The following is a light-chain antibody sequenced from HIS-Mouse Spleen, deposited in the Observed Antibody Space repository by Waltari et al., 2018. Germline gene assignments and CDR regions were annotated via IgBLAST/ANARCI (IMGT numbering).Light chain of an antibody. CDR2: VGS. J-gene: IGLJ3*02. CDR1: SSDVGSYNL. CDR3: CSYAGSSTLV. V-gene: IGLV2-23*01. Sequence: QSALTQPASVSGSPGQSITISCTGTSSDVGSYNLVSWYQQHPGKAPKLMIYVGSKRPSGVSKRFSGSTSGNTASLTISGLQAEDEADYYCCSYAGSSTLVFGGGTKLTVL.